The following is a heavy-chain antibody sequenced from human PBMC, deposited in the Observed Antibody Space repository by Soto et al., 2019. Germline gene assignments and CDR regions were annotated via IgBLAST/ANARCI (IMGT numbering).Heavy chain of an antibody. J-gene: IGHJ4*02. Sequence: EVQLVESGGGLVEPGGSLRLSCVVSGLTFSDAWINWVRQAPGKGLEWVGRIRGKADGEATDYAAPVKGRFTISKHEPQNTVFVQMDGLRTEDTALYYCSTDLNWYGGDYWVQGTLVTVSS. CDR3: STDLNWYGGDY. V-gene: IGHV3-15*07. D-gene: IGHD1-1*01. CDR2: IRGKADGEAT. CDR1: GLTFSDAW.